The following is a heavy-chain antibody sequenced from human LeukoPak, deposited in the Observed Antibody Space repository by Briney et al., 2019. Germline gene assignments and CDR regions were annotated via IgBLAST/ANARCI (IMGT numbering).Heavy chain of an antibody. CDR1: GFSLSTYG. CDR3: THGDYPLTY. V-gene: IGHV3-33*01. Sequence: GGSLRLSCAASGFSLSTYGMHWVRQAPGKGLEWVALIWNAGTNTYYADSVKGRFTISRDNSKNTLYLQMNSLRAEDTAVYYCTHGDYPLTYWGQGTLVTVSS. D-gene: IGHD4-17*01. CDR2: IWNAGTNT. J-gene: IGHJ4*02.